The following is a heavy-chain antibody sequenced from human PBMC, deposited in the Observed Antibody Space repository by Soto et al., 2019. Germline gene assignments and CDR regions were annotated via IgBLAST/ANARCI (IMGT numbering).Heavy chain of an antibody. CDR1: GYTFTSYD. J-gene: IGHJ6*03. D-gene: IGHD2-2*01. CDR2: MNPNSGNT. Sequence: QVQLVQSGAEVKKPGASVKVSCKASGYTFTSYDINWVRQATGQGLEWMGWMNPNSGNTGYAQKVQGRVTMTRNTSKSTASMELSNLRSEDTAVYYCARGQGSISPLYYYYYYRDVWGKGTTVTVYS. V-gene: IGHV1-8*01. CDR3: ARGQGSISPLYYYYYYRDV.